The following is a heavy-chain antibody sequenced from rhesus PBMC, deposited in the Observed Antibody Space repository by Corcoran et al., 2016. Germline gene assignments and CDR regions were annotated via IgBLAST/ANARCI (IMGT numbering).Heavy chain of an antibody. Sequence: EVQLVESGGGLVQPGGSLRLSCTGSGFTFGSYYMYWVRQAPGKGLEWVSAINTGGGSTRYTDSVKGRFTISEENAKNTLYLQMDSLRAEDTAVYYCARDLRRITGTTDFDYWGQGVLVTVSS. CDR3: ARDLRRITGTTDFDY. CDR2: INTGGGST. D-gene: IGHD1-26*01. CDR1: GFTFGSYY. J-gene: IGHJ4*01. V-gene: IGHV3-8*01.